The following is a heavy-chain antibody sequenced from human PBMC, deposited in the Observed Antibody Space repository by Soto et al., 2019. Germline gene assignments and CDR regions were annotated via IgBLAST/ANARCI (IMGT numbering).Heavy chain of an antibody. CDR3: ARGPITQTSFIDH. CDR1: GFTFSSYP. CDR2: ISYDGGNQ. V-gene: IGHV3-30-3*01. Sequence: GGTLRLSCEASGFTFSSYPMHWVRQAPGKGLEWVTVISYDGGNQYYADSVKGRFTISRDNSKDTLYLQMHSLRSDDTAVYFCARGPITQTSFIDHWGQGTLVTVS. D-gene: IGHD1-20*01. J-gene: IGHJ4*02.